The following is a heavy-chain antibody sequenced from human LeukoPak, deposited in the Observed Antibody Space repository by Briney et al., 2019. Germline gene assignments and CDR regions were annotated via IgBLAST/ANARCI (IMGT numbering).Heavy chain of an antibody. D-gene: IGHD5-18*01. CDR2: ISGSGGST. V-gene: IGHV3-23*01. CDR3: AREFLGTSPWDTAMVTAPGY. Sequence: PGGSLRLSCAASGFTFSSYAMSWVRQAPGKGLEWVSAISGSGGSTYYADSVKGRFTISRDNSKNTLYLQMNSLRAEDTAVYYCAREFLGTSPWDTAMVTAPGYWGQGTLVTVSS. J-gene: IGHJ4*02. CDR1: GFTFSSYA.